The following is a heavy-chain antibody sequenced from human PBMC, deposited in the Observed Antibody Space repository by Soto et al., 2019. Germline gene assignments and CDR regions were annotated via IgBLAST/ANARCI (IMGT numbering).Heavy chain of an antibody. Sequence: QPWWSLRLSCAAYGFTFVSCAIHWVRQAPGKGLEWVAVISYDGSNKYYADSVKGRFTISRDNSKNTLYLQMNSLRAEDTAVYYCARDPRTNVFDYWGQGTLVTVSS. J-gene: IGHJ4*02. V-gene: IGHV3-30-3*01. CDR1: GFTFVSCA. CDR2: ISYDGSNK. CDR3: ARDPRTNVFDY.